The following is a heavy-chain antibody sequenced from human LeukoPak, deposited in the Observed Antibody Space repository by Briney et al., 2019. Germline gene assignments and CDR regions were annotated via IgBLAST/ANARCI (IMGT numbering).Heavy chain of an antibody. Sequence: GGVLRLSCAAPGLTFSSYGMHWVRPAPGRGLEWVAFIRYDESNKYYADSVKGRFTISRDNSKNTLYLQMNSLRAEDTAVYYCAKDDVGGGSGIDYWGQGTLVTVSS. CDR3: AKDDVGGGSGIDY. D-gene: IGHD3-10*01. CDR1: GLTFSSYG. J-gene: IGHJ4*02. CDR2: IRYDESNK. V-gene: IGHV3-30*02.